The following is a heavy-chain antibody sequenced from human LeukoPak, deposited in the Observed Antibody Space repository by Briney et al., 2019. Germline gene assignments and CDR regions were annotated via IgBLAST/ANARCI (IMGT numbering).Heavy chain of an antibody. V-gene: IGHV3-7*01. CDR1: GFTFSDYW. CDR2: IKQDGSEK. CDR3: ARKGGYSSGYYY. J-gene: IGHJ4*02. D-gene: IGHD3-22*01. Sequence: GSPRLSCAASGFTFSDYWMTWVRQAPGKGLEWVANIKQDGSEKDYVDSVKGRFTISRDNAKNSLYLQMDSLRVEDTAVYYCARKGGYSSGYYYWGQGTLVTVSS.